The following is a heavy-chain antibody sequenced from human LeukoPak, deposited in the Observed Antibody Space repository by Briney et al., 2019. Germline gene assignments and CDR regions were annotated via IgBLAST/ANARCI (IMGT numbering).Heavy chain of an antibody. CDR1: GYTFTSYG. J-gene: IGHJ6*03. CDR2: ISAYNGNT. CDR3: ARHSSWYQYYYYYYMDV. Sequence: GASVKVSCTASGYTFTSYGISWVRHAPGQGLEWMGWISAYNGNTNYAQKLQGRVTMTTDTSTSTAYMELRSLRSDDTAVYYCARHSSWYQYYYYYYMDVWGKGTTVTVSS. V-gene: IGHV1-18*01. D-gene: IGHD6-13*01.